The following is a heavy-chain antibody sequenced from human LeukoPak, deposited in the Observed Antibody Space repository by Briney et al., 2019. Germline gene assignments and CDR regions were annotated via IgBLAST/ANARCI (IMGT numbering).Heavy chain of an antibody. J-gene: IGHJ4*02. CDR3: ARDPQYGGYPTHFDY. CDR1: GFTFSSYW. CDR2: INSDGSST. Sequence: GESLRLSCAASGFTFSSYWMHWVRQAPGKGLVWVSRINSDGSSTSYADSVKGRFTISRDNAKNTLYLQMNSLRAEDTAVYYCARDPQYGGYPTHFDYWGQGTLVTVSS. V-gene: IGHV3-74*01. D-gene: IGHD5-12*01.